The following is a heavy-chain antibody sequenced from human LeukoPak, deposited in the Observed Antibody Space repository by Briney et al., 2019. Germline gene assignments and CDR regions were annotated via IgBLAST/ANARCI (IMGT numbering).Heavy chain of an antibody. Sequence: MSSETLSLTCTVSGGSISSYYWSWIRQPPGKGLEWIGYIYYSGSTNYNPSLKSRVTISVDTSKNQFSLKLSSVTAADTAVYYCARRHDAFDIWGQGTMVTVSS. V-gene: IGHV4-59*08. CDR2: IYYSGST. J-gene: IGHJ3*02. CDR3: ARRHDAFDI. CDR1: GGSISSYY.